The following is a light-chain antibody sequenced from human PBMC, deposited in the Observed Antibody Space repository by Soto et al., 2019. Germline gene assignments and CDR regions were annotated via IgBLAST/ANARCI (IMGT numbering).Light chain of an antibody. CDR1: SSNIGTPYD. CDR3: QSYDSSLSGYVI. Sequence: QSVLTQPPSVSGAPGQRVTISCTGSSSNIGTPYDVHWYQQLPGTAPKLLIYGNNNRPSGVPDRFSGSKSGTSASLAITGLQAEDEADYYGQSYDSSLSGYVIFGGGTNLTVL. CDR2: GNN. J-gene: IGLJ2*01. V-gene: IGLV1-40*01.